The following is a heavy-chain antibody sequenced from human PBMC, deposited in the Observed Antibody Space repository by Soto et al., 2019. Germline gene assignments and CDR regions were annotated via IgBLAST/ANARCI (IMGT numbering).Heavy chain of an antibody. D-gene: IGHD2-2*01. CDR3: ARGCSSTSCYSPSPLFYP. CDR1: GYTFTSYA. V-gene: IGHV1-3*01. Sequence: GASVKVSCKASGYTFTSYAMHWVRQAPGQRLEWMGWINAGNGNTKYSQKFQGRVTITRDTSASTAYMELSSLRSEDTAVYYCARGCSSTSCYSPSPLFYPWGQGTLVTVS. J-gene: IGHJ5*02. CDR2: INAGNGNT.